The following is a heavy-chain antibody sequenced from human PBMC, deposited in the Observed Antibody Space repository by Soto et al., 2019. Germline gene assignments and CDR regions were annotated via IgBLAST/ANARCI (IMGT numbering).Heavy chain of an antibody. J-gene: IGHJ1*01. CDR1: GYTFTSYY. Sequence: ASVKVSCTASGYTFTSYYMNWVRQAPGQGLEWIGIINPSGGSISDAQKFQGRVTMTRDTSTSTVYMELSSLRSEDTAVYYCARDNEGIAAPGGLQHWGQGTLVTVS. CDR2: INPSGGSI. D-gene: IGHD6-13*01. V-gene: IGHV1-46*01. CDR3: ARDNEGIAAPGGLQH.